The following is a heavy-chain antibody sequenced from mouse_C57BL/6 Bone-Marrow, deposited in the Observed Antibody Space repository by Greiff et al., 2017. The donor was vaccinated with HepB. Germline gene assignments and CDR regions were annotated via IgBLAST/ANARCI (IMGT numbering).Heavy chain of an antibody. V-gene: IGHV5-17*01. Sequence: EVQLQESGGGLVKPGGSLKLSCAASGFTFSDYGMHWVRQAPEKGLEWVAYISSGSSTIYYADTVKGRFTISRDNAKNTLFLQLTSQRSEDTAMYYGARRPCWFLRYWYLDVWGTGTTVTVSA. CDR1: GFTFSDYG. CDR3: ARRPCWFLRYWYLDV. J-gene: IGHJ1*03. D-gene: IGHD3-2*02. CDR2: ISSGSSTI.